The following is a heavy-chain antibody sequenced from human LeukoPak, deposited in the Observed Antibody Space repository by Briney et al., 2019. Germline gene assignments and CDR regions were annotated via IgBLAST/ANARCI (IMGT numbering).Heavy chain of an antibody. CDR1: GFTFSSYS. D-gene: IGHD2-2*01. V-gene: IGHV3-48*02. CDR2: ISSSSSTI. Sequence: GGSLRLSCAASGFTFSSYSMNWVRQAPGKGLEWVSYISSSSSTIYYADSVKGRFTFSRDNAKNSLYLQMNSLRDEDTAVYYCARGVGYCSGTICQLDYWGQGTLVTVPS. CDR3: ARGVGYCSGTICQLDY. J-gene: IGHJ4*02.